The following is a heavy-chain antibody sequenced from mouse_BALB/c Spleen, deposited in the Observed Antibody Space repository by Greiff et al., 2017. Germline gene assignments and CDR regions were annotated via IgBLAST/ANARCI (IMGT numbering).Heavy chain of an antibody. D-gene: IGHD1-1*01. CDR1: GFTFSSFG. V-gene: IGHV5-17*02. J-gene: IGHJ3*01. CDR2: ISSGSSTI. CDR3: ATGSSYGFAD. Sequence: EVQLVESGGGLVQPGGSRKLSCAASGFTFSSFGMHWVRQAPEKGLEWVAYISSGSSTIDYADTVKGRFTISRDNPKNTLFLQMTSLRAEDTAMYYCATGSSYGFADWGQGTLVTVAA.